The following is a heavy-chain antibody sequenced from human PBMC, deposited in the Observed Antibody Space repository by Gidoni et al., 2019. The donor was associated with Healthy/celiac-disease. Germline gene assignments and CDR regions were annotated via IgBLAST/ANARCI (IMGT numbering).Heavy chain of an antibody. D-gene: IGHD4-17*01. Sequence: HLQLQESCPGLVKPSETLSFPCTASGGSISSSSYYWGWIRQPPGKGLEWIGSIYYSGSTYYNPSLKSRVTISVDTSKNQFSLKLSSVTAADTAVYYCSSTVTSDAFDIWGQGTMVTVSS. CDR1: GGSISSSSYY. CDR2: IYYSGST. V-gene: IGHV4-39*01. J-gene: IGHJ3*02. CDR3: SSTVTSDAFDI.